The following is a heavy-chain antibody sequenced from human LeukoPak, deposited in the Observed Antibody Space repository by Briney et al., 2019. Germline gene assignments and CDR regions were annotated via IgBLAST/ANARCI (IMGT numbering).Heavy chain of an antibody. Sequence: SGGSLRLSCAASGFTFGSYAMHWVRQAPGKGLEWVAVISYDGSNKYYADSVKGRFTISRDNSKNTLYLQMNSLRAEDTAVYYCAREDSSGWYSMDYWGQGTLVTVSS. V-gene: IGHV3-30*04. CDR1: GFTFGSYA. D-gene: IGHD6-19*01. CDR3: AREDSSGWYSMDY. CDR2: ISYDGSNK. J-gene: IGHJ4*02.